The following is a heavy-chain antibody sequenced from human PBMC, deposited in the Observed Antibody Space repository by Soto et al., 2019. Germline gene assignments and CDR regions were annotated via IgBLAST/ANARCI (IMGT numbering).Heavy chain of an antibody. V-gene: IGHV1-69*13. CDR1: GCTFSSYA. D-gene: IGHD6-6*01. CDR2: IIPIFGTA. Sequence: ASVKVSCKASGCTFSSYAISWVRQAPGQGLEWMGGIIPIFGTANYAQKFQGRVTITADESTSTAYMELSSLRSEDTAVYYCARAGRGSPFLDYYGMDAWGQGTTVTVSS. J-gene: IGHJ6*02. CDR3: ARAGRGSPFLDYYGMDA.